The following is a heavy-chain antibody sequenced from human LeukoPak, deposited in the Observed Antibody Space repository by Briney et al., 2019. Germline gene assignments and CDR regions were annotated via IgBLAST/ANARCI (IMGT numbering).Heavy chain of an antibody. V-gene: IGHV3-66*02. CDR3: ARSPTKWELLFLDY. CDR2: IYSGGST. D-gene: IGHD1-26*01. J-gene: IGHJ4*02. Sequence: QPGGSLRLSCAASGFTVSSNYMSWVRQAPGKGLEWVSVIYSGGSTYYADSVKGRFTISRDNSKNTLYLQMNSLRAEDTAVYYCARSPTKWELLFLDYWGQGTLVTVSS. CDR1: GFTVSSNY.